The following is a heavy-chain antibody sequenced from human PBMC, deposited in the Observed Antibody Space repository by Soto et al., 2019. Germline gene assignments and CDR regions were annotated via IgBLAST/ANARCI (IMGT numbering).Heavy chain of an antibody. Sequence: ASVKVSCKASGGTFSSYAISWVRQAPGQGLEWMGGIIPIFGTANYAQKFQGRVTITADESTSTAYMELSSLRSEDTAVYYCARGPDMIVVVPRGYYFDYWGQGTLVTVSS. CDR3: ARGPDMIVVVPRGYYFDY. J-gene: IGHJ4*02. CDR2: IIPIFGTA. V-gene: IGHV1-69*13. D-gene: IGHD3-22*01. CDR1: GGTFSSYA.